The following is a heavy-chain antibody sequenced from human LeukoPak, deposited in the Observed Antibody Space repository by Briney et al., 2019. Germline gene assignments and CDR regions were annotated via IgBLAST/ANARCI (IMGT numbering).Heavy chain of an antibody. CDR3: AAPYGSGSYLSSMDV. J-gene: IGHJ6*02. Sequence: ASVKVSCKASGGTFSSYAISWVRQAPGQGLEWMGRIIPILGIANYAQKFQGRVTITADKSTSTAYMELSSLRSEDTAVYYCAAPYGSGSYLSSMDVWGQGTTVTVSS. D-gene: IGHD3-10*01. V-gene: IGHV1-69*04. CDR1: GGTFSSYA. CDR2: IIPILGIA.